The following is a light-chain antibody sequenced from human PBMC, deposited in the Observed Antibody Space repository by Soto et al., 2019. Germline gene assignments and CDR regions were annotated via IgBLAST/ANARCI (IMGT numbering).Light chain of an antibody. CDR1: QGIGTA. J-gene: IGKJ5*01. Sequence: ALQLTQSPSSLSASVGDRITITCRASQGIGTALAWYQQKPGRAPNLLIYSASILQSGVPSRFSGTGSGTDFTLTITRLQPEDFATYYCQQYNDNPRTFGQGTRLEIK. CDR2: SAS. V-gene: IGKV1D-13*01. CDR3: QQYNDNPRT.